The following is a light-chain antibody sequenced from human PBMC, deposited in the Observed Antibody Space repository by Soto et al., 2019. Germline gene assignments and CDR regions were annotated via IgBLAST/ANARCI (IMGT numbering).Light chain of an antibody. V-gene: IGKV3-20*01. Sequence: EVVLTQSPGTLSLYPGERATLSCRASQSVSSSYLAWYQQKPGQAPRLLIYSISSRATGIPDRFSGSGSGTDFTLTISRLEPEDFAVYYCQQYGSSRTFGQGAKAAIK. J-gene: IGKJ1*01. CDR1: QSVSSSY. CDR3: QQYGSSRT. CDR2: SIS.